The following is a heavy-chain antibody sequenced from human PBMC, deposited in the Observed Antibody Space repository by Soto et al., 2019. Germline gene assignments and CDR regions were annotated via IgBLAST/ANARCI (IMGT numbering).Heavy chain of an antibody. D-gene: IGHD2-21*01. Sequence: SETLSLTCAVSGGSISSSNWWSWVRQPPGKGLEWIGEIYHSGSTNYNPSPKSRVTISVDRSKNQFSLKLSSVNAADTAVYYCTRGGDAYKYGHWGQGTLVTVSS. CDR1: GGSISSSNW. CDR2: IYHSGST. CDR3: TRGGDAYKYGH. J-gene: IGHJ4*02. V-gene: IGHV4-4*02.